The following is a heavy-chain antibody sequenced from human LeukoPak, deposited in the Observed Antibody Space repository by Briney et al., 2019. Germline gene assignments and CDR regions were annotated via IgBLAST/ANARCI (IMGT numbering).Heavy chain of an antibody. CDR2: INSDGSEG. V-gene: IGHV3-7*03. CDR3: ARPSYSSSSSV. CDR1: GFTFSNYA. J-gene: IGHJ3*01. Sequence: PGGSLRLSCAASGFTFSNYAMSWVRQAPGKGLEWVASINSDGSEGYYADVVKGRFTISRDNAKNSLYLQINSLRAEDTAVYYCARPSYSSSSSVWGQGTMVTVSS. D-gene: IGHD6-6*01.